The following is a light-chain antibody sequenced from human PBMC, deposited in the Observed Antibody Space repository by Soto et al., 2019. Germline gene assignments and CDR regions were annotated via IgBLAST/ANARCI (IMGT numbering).Light chain of an antibody. CDR2: WAS. Sequence: DILMTQSPDSLAVSLGERATINCKSSQSVSYISYNRHYLTWYQQRPGQPLKLLIYWASTRASGVPDRFNGSGSGTDFTLTITSLQAEDVAVYYCQQYFSTPWTFGQGTKVDIK. CDR3: QQYFSTPWT. J-gene: IGKJ1*01. V-gene: IGKV4-1*01. CDR1: QSVSYISYNRHY.